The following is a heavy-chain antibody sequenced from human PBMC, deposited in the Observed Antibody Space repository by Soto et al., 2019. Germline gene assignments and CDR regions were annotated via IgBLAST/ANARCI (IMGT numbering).Heavy chain of an antibody. Sequence: SETLSLTCAVSGGSISSSNWWSWVRQPPGKGLEWIGEIYHSGSTNYNPSLKSRVTISVDKSKNQFSLKLSSVTAADTAVYYCARHVSGSYYGYYYYGMDVWGQGTTVTVS. CDR2: IYHSGST. CDR1: GGSISSSNW. D-gene: IGHD1-26*01. J-gene: IGHJ6*02. CDR3: ARHVSGSYYGYYYYGMDV. V-gene: IGHV4-4*02.